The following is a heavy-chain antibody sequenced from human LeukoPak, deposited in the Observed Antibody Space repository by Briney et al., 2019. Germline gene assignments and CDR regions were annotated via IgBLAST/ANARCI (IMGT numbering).Heavy chain of an antibody. CDR3: AREAGPGIAAAGISSWFDP. Sequence: SETLSLTCTVSDGSISSSSYYWGWIRQPPGKGLEWIGSIYYSGSTYYNPSLKSRVTISVDTSKNQFSLKLSSVTAADTAVYYCAREAGPGIAAAGISSWFDPWGQGTLVTVSS. J-gene: IGHJ5*02. D-gene: IGHD6-13*01. CDR2: IYYSGST. V-gene: IGHV4-39*07. CDR1: DGSISSSSYY.